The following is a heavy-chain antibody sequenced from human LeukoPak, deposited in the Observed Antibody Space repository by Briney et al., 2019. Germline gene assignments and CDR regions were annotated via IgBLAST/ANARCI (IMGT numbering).Heavy chain of an antibody. CDR3: ARIIAELYCSGGSCYSGGVAFDI. Sequence: PSQTLSLTCTVSGGSISSSSYYWSWIRQPPGKGLEWIGYIYYRGSTNSNPSLKSRVTISIDTTNNPSSLKLSSGTAADTAVYYCARIIAELYCSGGSCYSGGVAFDIWGQGTMVTVSS. CDR1: GGSISSSSYY. V-gene: IGHV4-61*05. J-gene: IGHJ3*02. CDR2: IYYRGST. D-gene: IGHD2-15*01.